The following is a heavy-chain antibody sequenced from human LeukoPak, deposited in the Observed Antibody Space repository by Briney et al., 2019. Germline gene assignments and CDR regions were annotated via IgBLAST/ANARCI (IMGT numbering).Heavy chain of an antibody. D-gene: IGHD6-13*01. J-gene: IGHJ4*02. Sequence: GRSLRLSCTASGVTLSSYGMHWVRQAPGKGLEWVAVTSYDGSNEYYADSMKGRFTVSRDNSKNTLYLQMNGLRTEDTAVYYCAKDSSRWAFDFWGQGTLVTVSS. CDR3: AKDSSRWAFDF. V-gene: IGHV3-30*18. CDR2: TSYDGSNE. CDR1: GVTLSSYG.